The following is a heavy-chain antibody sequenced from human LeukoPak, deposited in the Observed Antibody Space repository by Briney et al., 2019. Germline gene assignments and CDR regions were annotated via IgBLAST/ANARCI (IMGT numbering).Heavy chain of an antibody. CDR3: ARVTDYYDSSGYYFDY. Sequence: ASVKVSCKASGYTFTSYGISWVRQAPGRGLEWMGWISAYNGNTNYAQKLQGRVTMTTDTSTSTAYMELRSLRSDDTAVYYCARVTDYYDSSGYYFDYWGQGTLVTVSS. CDR1: GYTFTSYG. D-gene: IGHD3-22*01. J-gene: IGHJ4*02. CDR2: ISAYNGNT. V-gene: IGHV1-18*01.